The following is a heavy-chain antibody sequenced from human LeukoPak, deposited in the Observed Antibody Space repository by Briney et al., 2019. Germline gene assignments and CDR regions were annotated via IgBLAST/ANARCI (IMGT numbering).Heavy chain of an antibody. CDR3: ARMGRYCSSTSCFGSEQYYYYYGMDV. Sequence: SETLSLTCTVSGGSISSYYWSWIRQPAGKGLEWIGRIYTSGSTNYNPSLKIRVTMSVETSKNQFSLKLSSVTAADTAVYYCARMGRYCSSTSCFGSEQYYYYYGMDVWGQGTTVTVYS. V-gene: IGHV4-4*07. J-gene: IGHJ6*02. D-gene: IGHD2-2*01. CDR2: IYTSGST. CDR1: GGSISSYY.